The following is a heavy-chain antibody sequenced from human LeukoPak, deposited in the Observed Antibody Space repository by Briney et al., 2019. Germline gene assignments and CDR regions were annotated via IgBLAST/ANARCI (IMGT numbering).Heavy chain of an antibody. CDR1: GFTFSSYG. CDR3: AEGELLRS. V-gene: IGHV3-30*03. CDR2: ISYDGSNK. D-gene: IGHD1-26*01. J-gene: IGHJ5*02. Sequence: PGGSLRLSCVVSGFTFSSYGMHWVRQAPGKGLEWVAVISYDGSNKYYADSVKGRFTISRDNSKNTLYLQMNSLRAEDTAVYYCAEGELLRSWGQGTLVTVSS.